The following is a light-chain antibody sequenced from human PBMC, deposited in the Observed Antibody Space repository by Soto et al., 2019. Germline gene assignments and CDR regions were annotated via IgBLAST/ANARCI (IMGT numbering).Light chain of an antibody. CDR3: QQYTNTNNPWM. CDR1: QNIGRY. V-gene: IGKV1-5*01. Sequence: DIQITPSPFTLPAPVGDRVTITCRASQNIGRYLAWYQQKPGKAPKLLIYDASSLESGVPSRFSGSGSGTEFTLIISGLQPDDSATYYCQQYTNTNNPWMFGQGTKVDIK. J-gene: IGKJ1*01. CDR2: DAS.